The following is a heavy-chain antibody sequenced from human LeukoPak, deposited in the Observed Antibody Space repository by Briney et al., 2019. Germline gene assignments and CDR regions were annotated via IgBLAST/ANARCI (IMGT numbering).Heavy chain of an antibody. CDR1: GFTFSSYS. Sequence: GGSLRLSCAASGFTFSSYSMNWVRQAPGKGLEWVSYISSGSSTIYYADSVRGRFTISRDNAKNSLYLQVNSLRAEDTAVHYCVRVIVDDYNSRPSDYWGQGTLVTVSS. CDR3: VRVIVDDYNSRPSDY. J-gene: IGHJ4*02. CDR2: ISSGSSTI. D-gene: IGHD5-24*01. V-gene: IGHV3-48*01.